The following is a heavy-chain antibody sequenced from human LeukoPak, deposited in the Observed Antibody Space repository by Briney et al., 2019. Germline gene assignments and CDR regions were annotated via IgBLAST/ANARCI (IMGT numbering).Heavy chain of an antibody. D-gene: IGHD3-16*01. CDR2: IYYSGST. CDR1: GGSISSISSNNYH. CDR3: ARVDPLITPLYGMDV. V-gene: IGHV4-31*03. J-gene: IGHJ6*02. Sequence: SETLSLTCIVSGGSISSISSNNYHWGWIRQPPGKGLEWIGYIYYSGSTYYNPSLKSRVTISVDTSKNQFPLKLSSVTAADTAVYYCARVDPLITPLYGMDVWGQGTTVTVSS.